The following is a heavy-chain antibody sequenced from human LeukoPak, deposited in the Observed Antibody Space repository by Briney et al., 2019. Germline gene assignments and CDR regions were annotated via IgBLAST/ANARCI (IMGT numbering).Heavy chain of an antibody. Sequence: SVKVSCKASGGTFSSYSISWVRQAPGQGLEWMGGIIPIFDTADYAQKFQGRVTITADESTSTAYMELSSLRSEDTAVYYCAREGYYDSSGYYSWGQGTLVTVSS. V-gene: IGHV1-69*01. D-gene: IGHD3-22*01. CDR2: IIPIFDTA. CDR3: AREGYYDSSGYYS. J-gene: IGHJ4*02. CDR1: GGTFSSYS.